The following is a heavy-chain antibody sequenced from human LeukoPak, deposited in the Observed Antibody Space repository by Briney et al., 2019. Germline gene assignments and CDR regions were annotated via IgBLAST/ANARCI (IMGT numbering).Heavy chain of an antibody. D-gene: IGHD3-3*01. V-gene: IGHV3-23*01. CDR2: ISGSGGST. J-gene: IGHJ4*02. Sequence: GGSLRLSCAASGFTFSSYAMSWVRQAPGKGLEWVSAISGSGGSTYYADSVKGRFTTSRDNSKNTLYLKMNSLRAEDTAVYYCARGMDVLRFLEWLGDIDYWGQGTLVTVSS. CDR3: ARGMDVLRFLEWLGDIDY. CDR1: GFTFSSYA.